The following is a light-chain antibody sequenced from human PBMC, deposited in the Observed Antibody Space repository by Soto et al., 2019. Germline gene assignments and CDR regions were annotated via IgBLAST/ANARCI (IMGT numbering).Light chain of an antibody. J-gene: IGKJ5*01. CDR1: QSVGNN. Sequence: EIVMTQSPATLSVSPGERTTLSCRASQSVGNNLAWYQQKPGQAPRLLIYGAYTRATGIPARFSGSGSGTEFTLTISSLQSEDFAVYYCQQYNNWPITFGQGTRLEIK. CDR2: GAY. CDR3: QQYNNWPIT. V-gene: IGKV3-15*01.